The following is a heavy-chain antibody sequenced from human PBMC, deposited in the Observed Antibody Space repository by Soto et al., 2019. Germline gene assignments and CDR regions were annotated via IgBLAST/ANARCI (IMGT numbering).Heavy chain of an antibody. V-gene: IGHV1-69*05. D-gene: IGHD6-19*01. CDR1: GGTFSSYA. CDR3: ARDRGSGWYPAPFY. CDR2: IIPIFGTA. J-gene: IGHJ4*02. Sequence: ASVKVSCKASGGTFSSYAISWVRQAPGQGLEWMGGIIPIFGTANYAQKFQGRVTITRDTSASTAYMELSSLRSEDTAVYYCARDRGSGWYPAPFYWGQGTLVTVSS.